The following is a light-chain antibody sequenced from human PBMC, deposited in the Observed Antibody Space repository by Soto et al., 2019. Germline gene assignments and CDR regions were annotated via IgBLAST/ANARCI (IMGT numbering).Light chain of an antibody. CDR2: AAS. J-gene: IGKJ3*01. V-gene: IGKV1-27*01. CDR3: QKYDRAPFT. CDR1: QGISNY. Sequence: EIQMTQSPSSLSASVGDRVTITCRASQGISNYLAWYQQKPGEVPKLLIFAASTLQSGVPSRFSGSGSGTDFTLTISSLQPEDVATYFCQKYDRAPFTFGPGTKVDVK.